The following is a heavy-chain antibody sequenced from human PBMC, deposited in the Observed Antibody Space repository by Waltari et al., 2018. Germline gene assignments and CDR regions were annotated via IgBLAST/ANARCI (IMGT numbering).Heavy chain of an antibody. Sequence: QIQLVESGGGVVQPGGSLKLSCAASGFRFGSYAMNGVLQAPGRGLEWLSYIRYDVSYVVHADSVKGRFSMSRDNSKKEIFLQMDSLRSDDTAVYYCTREMGGSYAMDVWGRGTSVTVSS. CDR3: TREMGGSYAMDV. V-gene: IGHV3-30*01. CDR2: IRYDVSYV. D-gene: IGHD1-26*01. J-gene: IGHJ6*01. CDR1: GFRFGSYA.